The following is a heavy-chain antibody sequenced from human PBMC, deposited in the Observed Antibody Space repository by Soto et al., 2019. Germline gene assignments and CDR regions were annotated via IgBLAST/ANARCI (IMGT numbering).Heavy chain of an antibody. D-gene: IGHD3-16*02. CDR1: GGTFSSSG. J-gene: IGHJ6*02. CDR3: ARWPQPRYTADPYAVDV. Sequence: QVHLVQSGTEVEKPGSSVKVSCKASGGTFSSSGFSWVRQAPGQGLEWMGMIVPSLDTTNYAQKFQARDTITADEVTSTAYMELRSLRSEDTAVYYCARWPQPRYTADPYAVDVWGQGTRVIVSS. V-gene: IGHV1-69*11. CDR2: IVPSLDTT.